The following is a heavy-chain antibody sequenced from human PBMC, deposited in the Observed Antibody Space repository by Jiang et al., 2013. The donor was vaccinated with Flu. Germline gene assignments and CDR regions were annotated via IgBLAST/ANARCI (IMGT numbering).Heavy chain of an antibody. CDR2: IYYTGST. Sequence: SLTCIVSGGSISSSSYVLGLAPPVPRTGLEWLGSIYYTGSTYYNPSLKSRITISVDTSKKQFSLRLSSVTAADTAVYYCARDSNYYSGSSRGFDYWGQGTLVTVSS. J-gene: IGHJ4*02. D-gene: IGHD1-26*01. V-gene: IGHV4-39*07. CDR3: ARDSNYYSGSSRGFDY. CDR1: GGSISSSSYV.